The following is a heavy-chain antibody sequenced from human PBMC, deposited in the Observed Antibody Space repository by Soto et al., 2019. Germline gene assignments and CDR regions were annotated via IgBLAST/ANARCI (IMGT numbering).Heavy chain of an antibody. CDR2: IIPIFGTA. J-gene: IGHJ4*02. CDR3: AILRDDSGSYNNY. V-gene: IGHV1-69*13. D-gene: IGHD1-26*01. Sequence: GASVKVSCKASGGTFSSYAISWVRQAPGQGLEWMGRIIPIFGTANYAQKFQGRVTITADESTSTAYMELSSLRSEDTAVYYCAILRDDSGSYNNYWGQGTLVTVSS. CDR1: GGTFSSYA.